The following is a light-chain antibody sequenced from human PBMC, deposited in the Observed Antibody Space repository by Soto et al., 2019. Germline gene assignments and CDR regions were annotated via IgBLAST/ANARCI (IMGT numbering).Light chain of an antibody. V-gene: IGKV3-15*01. CDR3: QQYNNWSPWT. CDR1: QSVSSN. J-gene: IGKJ1*01. CDR2: GAS. Sequence: EIVMTQSPATLSVPPGERATLSCRASQSVSSNLAWYQHKPGQAPRLLIYGASTRATGIPARFSGSGSGTEFTLTISSLQSEDFAVYYCQQYNNWSPWTFGQGTKVEIK.